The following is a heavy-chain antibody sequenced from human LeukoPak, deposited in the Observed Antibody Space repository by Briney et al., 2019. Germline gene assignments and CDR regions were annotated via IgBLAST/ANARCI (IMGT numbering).Heavy chain of an antibody. CDR1: GFTFRDAG. D-gene: IGHD5-18*01. J-gene: IGHJ4*02. Sequence: GGSLRLSCAASGFTFRDAGMSWVRQAPGKGLEWVGRIKSKTDGGTTDYAAPVKGRFTISRDDSKNTLYLQMSSLKTEDTAVYFCAHRDTAMVRVDYWGQGTLITVSS. CDR3: AHRDTAMVRVDY. V-gene: IGHV3-15*01. CDR2: IKSKTDGGTT.